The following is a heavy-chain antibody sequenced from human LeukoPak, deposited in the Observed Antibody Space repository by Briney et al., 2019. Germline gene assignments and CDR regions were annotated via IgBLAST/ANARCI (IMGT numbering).Heavy chain of an antibody. Sequence: ASVKVSCKASGYTFTSYYMHWVRQAPGQGLEWMGIINPSGGSTSYAQKFQGRVTMTGDTSTSTVYMELSSLRSEDTAVYYCARAYCSSTSCYPRALRFDPWGQGTLVTVSS. J-gene: IGHJ5*02. CDR3: ARAYCSSTSCYPRALRFDP. CDR1: GYTFTSYY. D-gene: IGHD2-2*01. V-gene: IGHV1-46*01. CDR2: INPSGGST.